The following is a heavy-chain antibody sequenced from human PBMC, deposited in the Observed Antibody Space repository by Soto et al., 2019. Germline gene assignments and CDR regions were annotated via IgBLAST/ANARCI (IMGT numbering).Heavy chain of an antibody. Sequence: EVQLLESGGGLVQPGGSVRLSCAASGFTFSSYAMSWVRQAPGKGLEWVSAISGSGGSTYYADSVKGRFTISRENSKITLYLQMNSLRAEDTAVYYCATLRDSSGYYDYWGQGTLVTVCS. V-gene: IGHV3-23*01. CDR2: ISGSGGST. J-gene: IGHJ4*02. CDR1: GFTFSSYA. D-gene: IGHD3-22*01. CDR3: ATLRDSSGYYDY.